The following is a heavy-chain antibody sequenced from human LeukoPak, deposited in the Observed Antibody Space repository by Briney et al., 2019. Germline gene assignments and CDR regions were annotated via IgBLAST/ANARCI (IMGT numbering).Heavy chain of an antibody. V-gene: IGHV3-49*04. D-gene: IGHD2-8*01. J-gene: IGHJ4*02. CDR1: GFTFDDCI. CDR2: IRSKTYGGTT. Sequence: GGSLRLSCIASGFTFDDCIMSWVRQAPGKGLEWVGFIRSKTYGGTTEYAASVKGRFTISRDDSKSIAYLQMNSLETEDTAVYYCTTKNGPRVYWGQGTLVTVSS. CDR3: TTKNGPRVY.